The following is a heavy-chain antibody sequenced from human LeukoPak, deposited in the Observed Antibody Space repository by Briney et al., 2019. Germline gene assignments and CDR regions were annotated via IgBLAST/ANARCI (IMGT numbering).Heavy chain of an antibody. D-gene: IGHD4-23*01. J-gene: IGHJ1*01. CDR3: ARTRDYGANSEYFQH. Sequence: SETLSLTCTVSGGSISSSSYYWGWIRQPPGKGLEWIGEINHSGSTNYNPSLKSRVTISVDTSKNQFSLKLSSVTAADTAVYYCARTRDYGANSEYFQHWGQGTLVTVSS. CDR2: INHSGST. CDR1: GGSISSSSYY. V-gene: IGHV4-39*07.